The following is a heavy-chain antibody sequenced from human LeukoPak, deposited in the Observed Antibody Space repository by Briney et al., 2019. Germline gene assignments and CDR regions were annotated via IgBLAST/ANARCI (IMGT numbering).Heavy chain of an antibody. CDR2: TNPNSGYT. J-gene: IGHJ3*02. D-gene: IGHD6-13*01. CDR3: ARGTRLYSSSWSSLAFDI. Sequence: GASVKVSCKASGYIFTNYDINWVRQATGQGLEWMGWTNPNSGYTGYAQKFQGRVTMRRSTSISTPYMEVSSRRSDDTAVDSCARGTRLYSSSWSSLAFDIWGQGTMVTASS. CDR1: GYIFTNYD. V-gene: IGHV1-8*01.